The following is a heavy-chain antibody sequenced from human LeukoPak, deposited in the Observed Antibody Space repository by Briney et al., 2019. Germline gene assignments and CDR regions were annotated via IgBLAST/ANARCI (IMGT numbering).Heavy chain of an antibody. D-gene: IGHD3-22*01. V-gene: IGHV1-46*01. J-gene: IGHJ5*02. CDR2: INPSGGST. CDR3: ARDGNYYDSSGYYYYGENWFDP. CDR1: GYTLTSYY. Sequence: GASVKVSCKASGYTLTSYYMHWVRQAPGQGLEWMGIINPSGGSTSYAQKFQGRVTMTRDTSTSTVYMELSSLRSEDTAVYYCARDGNYYDSSGYYYYGENWFDPWGQGTLVTVSS.